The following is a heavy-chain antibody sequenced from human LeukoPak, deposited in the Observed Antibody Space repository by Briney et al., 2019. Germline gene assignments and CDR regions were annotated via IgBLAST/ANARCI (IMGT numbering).Heavy chain of an antibody. CDR1: GFTFNDYY. CDR2: INIGGTNT. J-gene: IGHJ5*02. CDR3: ATDGAGFDT. V-gene: IGHV3-11*01. Sequence: GGSLRLSCAATGFTFNDYYMSWIRQAPGKGLEWLSYINIGGTNTHYADSVKGRFTISRDNAKKSLYLEMNNLRAEDTAVYYCATDGAGFDTWGQGVLVTVSS.